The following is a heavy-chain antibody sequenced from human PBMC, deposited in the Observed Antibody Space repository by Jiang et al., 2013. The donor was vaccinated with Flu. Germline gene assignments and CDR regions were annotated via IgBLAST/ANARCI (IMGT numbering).Heavy chain of an antibody. CDR2: FDPEDGET. Sequence: SGAEVKKPGASVKVSCKVSGYTLTELSMHWVRQAPGKGLEWMGGFDPEDGETIYAQKFQGRVTMTEDTSTDTAYMELSSLRSEDTAVYYCATDRKDPVVLRFLEDYYYGMDVWGQGTTVTVS. CDR3: ATDRKDPVVLRFLEDYYYGMDV. J-gene: IGHJ6*02. V-gene: IGHV1-24*01. CDR1: GYTLTELS. D-gene: IGHD3-3*01.